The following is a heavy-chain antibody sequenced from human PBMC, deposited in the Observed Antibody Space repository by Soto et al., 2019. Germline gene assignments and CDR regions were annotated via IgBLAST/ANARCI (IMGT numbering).Heavy chain of an antibody. CDR2: IYHGGNT. V-gene: IGHV4-4*02. Sequence: PSETLSLTCAVSGDSISTTNWWSWVRQPPGKGLEWIGEIYHGGNTNYNPSLQSRVTISVDTSKNQFSLKLSSVTAADTAVYYCARVWGGAFDIWGQGTMVTVSS. J-gene: IGHJ3*02. CDR3: ARVWGGAFDI. D-gene: IGHD3-10*01. CDR1: GDSISTTNW.